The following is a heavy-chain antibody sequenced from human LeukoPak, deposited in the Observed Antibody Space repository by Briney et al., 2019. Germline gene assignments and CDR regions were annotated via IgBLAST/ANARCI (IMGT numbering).Heavy chain of an antibody. J-gene: IGHJ6*02. V-gene: IGHV3-33*01. D-gene: IGHD5-18*01. CDR1: GFTFSSYG. Sequence: GSLRLSCAASGFTFSSYGMHWVRQAPGKGLEWVAVIWYDGSNKYYADSVKGRFTISRDNSKNTLYLQMNSLRAEDTAVYYCAREWIQLWMRYYYGMDVWGQGTTVTVSS. CDR3: AREWIQLWMRYYYGMDV. CDR2: IWYDGSNK.